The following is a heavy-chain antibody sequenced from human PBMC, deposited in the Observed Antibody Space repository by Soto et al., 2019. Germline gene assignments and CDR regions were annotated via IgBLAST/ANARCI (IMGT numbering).Heavy chain of an antibody. CDR2: ISYSGST. D-gene: IGHD3-3*01. V-gene: IGHV4-59*01. CDR3: AKCPLESRYLHYFYMDV. J-gene: IGHJ6*03. CDR1: GSPLSSYY. Sequence: SETLSLTCTDSGSPLSSYYCSWILQPPGKGLEYIGHISYSGSTNYNPSLKSRVTISLDTSKNQFSLKVRSVTAADTAVYYCAKCPLESRYLHYFYMDVWGKGTTVTVS.